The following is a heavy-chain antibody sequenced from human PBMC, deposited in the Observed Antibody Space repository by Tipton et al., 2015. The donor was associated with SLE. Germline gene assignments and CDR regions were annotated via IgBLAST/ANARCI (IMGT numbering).Heavy chain of an antibody. J-gene: IGHJ4*01. D-gene: IGHD3-22*01. CDR1: GASISDHY. CDR2: VFYSGSTNFNRA. V-gene: IGHV4-59*11. CDR3: ANYYYDSSGSHSVDF. Sequence: TLSLTCTVSGASISDHYWSWIRQPPGKGLEWIGYVFYSGSTNFNRANYNPSLMSRVTISVDTSKNQFSLTLTSVTTADTAVYYCANYYYDSSGSHSVDFWGPEPWSPSPQ.